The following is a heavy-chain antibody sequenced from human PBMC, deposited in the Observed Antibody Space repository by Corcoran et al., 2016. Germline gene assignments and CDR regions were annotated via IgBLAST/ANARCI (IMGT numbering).Heavy chain of an antibody. Sequence: QVQLQQWGAGLLKPSETLSLTCAVYGGSFSGYYWSWIRQPPGKGLEWIGEITHSGSTNYNPSLKSRVTIPVDTSTNQFSLKLSSVTAADTAVYYWARGVENYDGSGTGYYFDYWGQGTLVTVSS. CDR2: ITHSGST. D-gene: IGHD3-10*01. J-gene: IGHJ4*02. V-gene: IGHV4-34*01. CDR1: GGSFSGYY. CDR3: ARGVENYDGSGTGYYFDY.